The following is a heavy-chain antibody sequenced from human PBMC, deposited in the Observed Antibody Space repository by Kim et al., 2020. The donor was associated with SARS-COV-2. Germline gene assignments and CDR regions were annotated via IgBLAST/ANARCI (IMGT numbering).Heavy chain of an antibody. D-gene: IGHD2-21*01. V-gene: IGHV3-23*01. CDR2: ISGGAVNK. Sequence: GGSLRLSCVASGFTFNTYAMSWVRQAPGKGLEWVSAISGGAVNKFYADSVRGRFTISRDNSKNMLYVQMNSLRDDDTALYYCAKRIFWDGESYYDY. CDR3: AKRIFWDGESYYDY. J-gene: IGHJ4*01. CDR1: GFTFNTYA.